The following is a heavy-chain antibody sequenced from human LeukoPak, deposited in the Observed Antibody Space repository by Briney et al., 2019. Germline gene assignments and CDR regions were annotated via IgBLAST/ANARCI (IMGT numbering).Heavy chain of an antibody. D-gene: IGHD2-2*01. CDR1: GFTFSSYA. V-gene: IGHV3-23*01. CDR2: ISGSRNNT. CDR3: VKPLCSRTTCYRYFDY. J-gene: IGHJ4*02. Sequence: GGSLRLSCEASGFTFSSYAMSWVRQAPGKGLEWVSAISGSRNNTYYADSVKGRFTISRDNSRNILYLQMNALRVEDTAVYYCVKPLCSRTTCYRYFDYWGQGIPVAVSS.